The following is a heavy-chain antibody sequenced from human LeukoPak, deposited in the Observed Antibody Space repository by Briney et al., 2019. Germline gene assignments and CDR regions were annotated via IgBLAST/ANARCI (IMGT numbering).Heavy chain of an antibody. CDR3: AKRSLGFSTSSREYYFHN. D-gene: IGHD2-2*01. Sequence: GGSLRLSCVASGFTFSSYAMSWVRQAPGKGLEWVSSISGSGGGTYYADSLEGRFTISRDNSKNTLHLQMNSLRAEDTAVYYCAKRSLGFSTSSREYYFHNWGQGTLVTVFS. J-gene: IGHJ4*02. CDR2: ISGSGGGT. V-gene: IGHV3-23*01. CDR1: GFTFSSYA.